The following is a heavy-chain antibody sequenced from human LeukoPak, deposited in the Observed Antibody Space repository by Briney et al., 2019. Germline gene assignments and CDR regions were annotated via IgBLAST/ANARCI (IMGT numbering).Heavy chain of an antibody. D-gene: IGHD3-22*01. CDR2: ISGSGGST. CDR1: GFTFSSYA. J-gene: IGHJ4*02. CDR3: AKDWGYYDSSGYHQDDY. Sequence: PGGSLRLSCAASGFTFSSYAMSWVRQAPGKGLEWVSAISGSGGSTYYADSVKGRFTISRDNSKNTLYLQMNSLRAEDTAVYYCAKDWGYYDSSGYHQDDYWGQGTLVTVSS. V-gene: IGHV3-23*01.